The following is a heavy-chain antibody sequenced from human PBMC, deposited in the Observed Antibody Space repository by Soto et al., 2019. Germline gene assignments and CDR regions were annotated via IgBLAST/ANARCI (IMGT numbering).Heavy chain of an antibody. V-gene: IGHV4-61*01. CDR3: ARHEGNGNVWPLDY. Sequence: SETLSLTCTVAGGPLSSGSYYWSWIRQSPGQGLEWIGYIYYSSTTKYNPSLKSRVSISVDTSKNQFSLRLTSVTAEDTAVYYWARHEGNGNVWPLDYWGQGILVTVS. CDR2: IYYSSTT. D-gene: IGHD2-8*01. J-gene: IGHJ4*02. CDR1: GGPLSSGSYY.